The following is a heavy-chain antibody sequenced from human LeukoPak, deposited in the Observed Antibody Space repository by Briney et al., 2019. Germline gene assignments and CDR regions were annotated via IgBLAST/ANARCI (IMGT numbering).Heavy chain of an antibody. D-gene: IGHD3-10*01. J-gene: IGHJ4*02. Sequence: PGGSLRLSCAASGFTFSSYSMNWVRQAPGKGLEWVSSISSSSSYIYYADSVKGRFTISRDNAKNSLYLQMNSLRAEDTAVYYCASLSYYGSGSYHLDYWVQGTLVTVSS. CDR1: GFTFSSYS. CDR3: ASLSYYGSGSYHLDY. V-gene: IGHV3-21*01. CDR2: ISSSSSYI.